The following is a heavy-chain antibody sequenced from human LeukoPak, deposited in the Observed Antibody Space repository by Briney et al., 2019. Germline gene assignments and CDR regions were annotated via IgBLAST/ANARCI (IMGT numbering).Heavy chain of an antibody. CDR2: IYSAGGT. J-gene: IGHJ5*02. D-gene: IGHD6-6*01. Sequence: GGSLRLSCAASVLTVTNNFMSWIRQAPGKGLEWVSVIYSAGGTYYADSVKGRFIISRDNSMNTLYLQMSSLRVEDTAVYYCAVYSSSLGTLDGWGQGTLVTVYS. CDR1: VLTVTNNF. V-gene: IGHV3-53*01. CDR3: AVYSSSLGTLDG.